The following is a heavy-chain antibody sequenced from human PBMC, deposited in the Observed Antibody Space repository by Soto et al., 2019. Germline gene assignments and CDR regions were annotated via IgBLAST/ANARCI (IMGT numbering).Heavy chain of an antibody. CDR2: IYYSGST. J-gene: IGHJ4*02. CDR1: GGSISSSSYY. V-gene: IGHV4-39*01. CDR3: ARIAAAAYYFDY. D-gene: IGHD6-13*01. Sequence: SETLSLTCTVSGGSISSSSYYWGWIRQPPGKGLEWIGSIYYSGSTYYNPSLKSRVTISVDTSKDQFSLKLSSVTAADTAVYYCARIAAAAYYFDYWGQGTLVTVSS.